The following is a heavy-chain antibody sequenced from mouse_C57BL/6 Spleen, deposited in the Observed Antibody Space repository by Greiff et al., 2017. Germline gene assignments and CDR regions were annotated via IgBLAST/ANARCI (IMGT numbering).Heavy chain of an antibody. CDR2: INPYNGDT. J-gene: IGHJ4*01. CDR3: ARTYGSSYGGAMDY. V-gene: IGHV1-20*01. D-gene: IGHD1-1*01. CDR1: GYSFTGYF. Sequence: EVQLQQSGPELVKPGDSVKISCKASGYSFTGYFMNWVMQSHGKSLEWIGRINPYNGDTFYNQKFKGKATLTVDKSSSTAHMELRSLTSEDSAVYYCARTYGSSYGGAMDYWGQGTSVTVSS.